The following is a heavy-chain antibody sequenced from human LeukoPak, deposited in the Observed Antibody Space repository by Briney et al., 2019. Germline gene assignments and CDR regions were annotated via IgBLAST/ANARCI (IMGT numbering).Heavy chain of an antibody. J-gene: IGHJ3*02. Sequence: ASVKVSCKASGYTFTSYAMHWVRQAPGQRLEWMGWISAYNGNTNYAQDLQGRVTMTTDTSTSTAYMELRSLRSDDTAVYYCASGSSCGGDCYSARRYAFDIWGQGTMVTVSS. CDR1: GYTFTSYA. CDR2: ISAYNGNT. CDR3: ASGSSCGGDCYSARRYAFDI. D-gene: IGHD2-21*02. V-gene: IGHV1-18*01.